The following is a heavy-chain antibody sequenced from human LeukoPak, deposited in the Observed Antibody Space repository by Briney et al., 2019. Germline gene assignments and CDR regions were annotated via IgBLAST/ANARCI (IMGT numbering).Heavy chain of an antibody. CDR1: GGSIRSYY. D-gene: IGHD1-26*01. V-gene: IGHV4-59*01. Sequence: SETLSLTCTVSGGSIRSYYWSWIRQPPGKGLEWIGYIYYSGSTNYNPSLKSRVTISVDTSKNQFSLKLTSVTAADTAVYYCARAGRWEGRPHAFDIWGQGTMVTVSS. J-gene: IGHJ3*02. CDR2: IYYSGST. CDR3: ARAGRWEGRPHAFDI.